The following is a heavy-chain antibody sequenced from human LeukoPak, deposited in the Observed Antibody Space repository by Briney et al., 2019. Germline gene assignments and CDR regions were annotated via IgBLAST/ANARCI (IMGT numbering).Heavy chain of an antibody. D-gene: IGHD6-13*01. Sequence: PSETLSLTCTVSGGSISSYYWSWIRQPPGKGLEWIGYIYYSGSTNYNPSLKSRVTISVDTSKNQFSLKLSSVTAADTAVYYCARRLHGIAAAGTSDYWGQGTLVTVSS. CDR3: ARRLHGIAAAGTSDY. J-gene: IGHJ4*02. V-gene: IGHV4-59*12. CDR1: GGSISSYY. CDR2: IYYSGST.